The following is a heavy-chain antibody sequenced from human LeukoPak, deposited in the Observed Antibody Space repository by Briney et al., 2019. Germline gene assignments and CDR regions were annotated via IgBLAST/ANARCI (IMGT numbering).Heavy chain of an antibody. J-gene: IGHJ6*02. V-gene: IGHV3-23*01. Sequence: GGSLRLSCAASGFTFSSYARSWVRQAPGKGLEWVSAISGSGGSTYYADSVKGRFTISRDNSKNTLYLQMNSLRAEDTAVYYCAKAIDYGDYRADYGMDVWGQGTTVTVSS. D-gene: IGHD4-17*01. CDR3: AKAIDYGDYRADYGMDV. CDR1: GFTFSSYA. CDR2: ISGSGGST.